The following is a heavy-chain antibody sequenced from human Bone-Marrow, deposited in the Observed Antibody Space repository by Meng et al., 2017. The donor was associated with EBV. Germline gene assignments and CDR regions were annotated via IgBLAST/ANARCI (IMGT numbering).Heavy chain of an antibody. CDR3: ARAWSVTSGFDP. CDR1: GGAVSSSNW. Sequence: QVRLQGSGPGLVKPSGTLSLTCSVSGGAVSSSNWWSWVRQPPGKGLEWIGEIYHSGSTNYNPSLKSRVTISVDKSKNQFSLKLSSVTAADTAVYYCARAWSVTSGFDPWGQGTLVTVSS. V-gene: IGHV4-4*02. J-gene: IGHJ5*02. D-gene: IGHD2-21*02. CDR2: IYHSGST.